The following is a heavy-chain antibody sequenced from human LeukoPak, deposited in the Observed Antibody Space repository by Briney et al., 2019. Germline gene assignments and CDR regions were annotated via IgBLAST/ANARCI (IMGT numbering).Heavy chain of an antibody. D-gene: IGHD3-3*01. V-gene: IGHV3-30*03. CDR1: GFTFSSYG. CDR2: ISYDGSNK. Sequence: GRSLRLSCAASGFTFSSYGMHWVRQAPGKGLEWVAVISYDGSNKYYADSVKGRFTISRDNSKNKLYLQMNSLRAEDTAVYYCARAVVWVRSGYYPYYFDYWGQGTLVTVSS. J-gene: IGHJ4*02. CDR3: ARAVVWVRSGYYPYYFDY.